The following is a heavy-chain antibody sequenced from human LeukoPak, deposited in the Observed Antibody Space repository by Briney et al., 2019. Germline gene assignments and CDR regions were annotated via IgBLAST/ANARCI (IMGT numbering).Heavy chain of an antibody. Sequence: GGSLRLSCAASGITFSNYWMSWVRQAPGKGLEWVANINPDGSEKNYAHTVKGRFTISRDNAKNSLSLQMNSLRAEDTAVYYCATEPGIGYAFDIWGQGRMVTVSS. CDR1: GITFSNYW. J-gene: IGHJ3*02. CDR3: ATEPGIGYAFDI. D-gene: IGHD2-15*01. V-gene: IGHV3-7*01. CDR2: INPDGSEK.